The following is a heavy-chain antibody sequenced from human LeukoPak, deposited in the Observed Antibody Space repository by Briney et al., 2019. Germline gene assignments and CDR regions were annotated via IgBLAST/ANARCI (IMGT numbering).Heavy chain of an antibody. D-gene: IGHD4-17*01. CDR1: GFTFSSYG. Sequence: GGSLRLSCAASGFTFSSYGMHWVRQAPGKGLEWVAFIRYDGSNKYYADSVKGRFTISRDNSKNTLYLQVNSLRAEDTAVYYCAKALYYGDSSSGIWGQGTMVTVSS. CDR2: IRYDGSNK. CDR3: AKALYYGDSSSGI. V-gene: IGHV3-30*02. J-gene: IGHJ3*02.